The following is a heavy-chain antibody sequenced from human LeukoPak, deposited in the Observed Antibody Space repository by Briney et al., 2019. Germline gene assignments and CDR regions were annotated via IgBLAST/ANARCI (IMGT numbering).Heavy chain of an antibody. CDR2: IYYSGST. J-gene: IGHJ5*02. CDR3: ARDLCSGGSCYPGWLDP. CDR1: GDSISSYY. Sequence: SETLSLTCTVSGDSISSYYWSWIRQPPGKGLEWIGYIYYSGSTIYNPSLNSRVTISVDTSKNQFSLKLSSVTPADTAVCYCARDLCSGGSCYPGWLDPLGQGTLVTVSS. V-gene: IGHV4-59*01. D-gene: IGHD2-15*01.